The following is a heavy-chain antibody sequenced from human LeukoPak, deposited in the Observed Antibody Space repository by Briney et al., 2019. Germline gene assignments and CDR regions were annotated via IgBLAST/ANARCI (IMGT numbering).Heavy chain of an antibody. Sequence: PSETLSLTCTVSGGSINDSIYYWDWIRQPPGKGLEWIGSMFYSGSTSYNPSLNSRVTMSEDTSKNQFSLNLRSVTAADTAVYYCARSGGDSGDSGGYRRGPLRAFDIWGQGAMVTVSS. CDR3: ARSGGDSGDSGGYRRGPLRAFDI. V-gene: IGHV4-39*07. D-gene: IGHD4-17*01. CDR1: GGSINDSIYY. CDR2: MFYSGST. J-gene: IGHJ3*02.